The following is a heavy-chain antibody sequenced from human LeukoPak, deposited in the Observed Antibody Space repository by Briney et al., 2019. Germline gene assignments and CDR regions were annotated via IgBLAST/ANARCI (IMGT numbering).Heavy chain of an antibody. V-gene: IGHV1-3*03. CDR3: ARGHYDILTGYSIYYYDMDV. J-gene: IGHJ6*03. Sequence: ASVKVSYKASGYTFTSFAMHWVRQAPGQRLEWMGWINAGNGDTKYSQEFQGRVTITSDTSASTAYMELSSLRSEDTAVYYCARGHYDILTGYSIYYYDMDVWGKGTTVTISS. D-gene: IGHD3-9*01. CDR2: INAGNGDT. CDR1: GYTFTSFA.